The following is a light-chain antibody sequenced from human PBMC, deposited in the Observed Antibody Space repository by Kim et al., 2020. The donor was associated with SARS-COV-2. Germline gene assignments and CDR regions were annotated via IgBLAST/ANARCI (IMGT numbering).Light chain of an antibody. CDR2: SHN. J-gene: IGLJ1*01. Sequence: GQRVTISCSGSSSNIGRNNVNWYQQLPGTAPKLLIYSHNRRPSGVPDRFSDSKSGTSASLVISGLQSEDEADYYCSAWDDSLNGHVFGTGTKVTVL. CDR1: SSNIGRNN. CDR3: SAWDDSLNGHV. V-gene: IGLV1-44*01.